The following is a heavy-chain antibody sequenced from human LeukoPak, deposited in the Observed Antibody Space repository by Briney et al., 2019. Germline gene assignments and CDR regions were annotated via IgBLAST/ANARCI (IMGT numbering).Heavy chain of an antibody. CDR2: IYYSGST. D-gene: IGHD4-11*01. Sequence: SDTLSLTGTISAGSSSSYRGSWIPKRPVKVMKRIGYIYYSGSTNYNPSLKSRVTISVDTSKNQFSLKLSSVTAADTAVYYCARVRLTVFWFDPWGQGTLVTVSS. V-gene: IGHV4-59*07. CDR3: ARVRLTVFWFDP. CDR1: AGSSSSYR. J-gene: IGHJ5*02.